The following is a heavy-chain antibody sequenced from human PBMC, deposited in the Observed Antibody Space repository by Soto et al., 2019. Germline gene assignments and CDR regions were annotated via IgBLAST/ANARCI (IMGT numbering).Heavy chain of an antibody. CDR2: FDPEGGAA. CDR3: ATPTPRRGAMITKIRLDF. V-gene: IGHV1-24*01. J-gene: IGHJ4*02. Sequence: ASVKVSCKISGHTLTDLSIHCVRQAPAKGLKWMGGFDPEGGAAIYAQKWHGRVTVPEDTVTDTSYVELSGLNTDDAAVDYCATPTPRRGAMITKIRLDFWGQGTPVTDSS. CDR1: GHTLTDLS. D-gene: IGHD3-10*01.